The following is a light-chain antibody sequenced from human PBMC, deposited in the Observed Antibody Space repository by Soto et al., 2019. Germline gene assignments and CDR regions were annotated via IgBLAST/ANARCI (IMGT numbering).Light chain of an antibody. CDR3: QQRTNWLT. V-gene: IGKV3-11*01. Sequence: EIVLTQSPATLSLSPGERATLSCRASQNVSTYLAWYQQKPGQAPRLLIYDASNRATGIPARFSGSGSGTDFTLTISRLEPEHFAVYYCQQRTNWLTFGPGTKVDIK. CDR1: QNVSTY. CDR2: DAS. J-gene: IGKJ3*01.